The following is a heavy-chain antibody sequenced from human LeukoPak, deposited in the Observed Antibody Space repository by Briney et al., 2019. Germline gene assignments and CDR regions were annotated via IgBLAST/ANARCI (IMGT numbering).Heavy chain of an antibody. CDR1: GFTFSSYS. CDR2: ISSSSSTI. V-gene: IGHV3-48*01. J-gene: IGHJ5*02. D-gene: IGHD6-13*01. Sequence: PGGSLRLSCAASGFTFSSYSMNWVRQAPGKGLEGVSYISSSSSTIYYADSVKGRFTISRDNAKNSLYLQMNSPRAEDTAVYYCARDSAAAGTWWFDPWGQGTLVTVSS. CDR3: ARDSAAAGTWWFDP.